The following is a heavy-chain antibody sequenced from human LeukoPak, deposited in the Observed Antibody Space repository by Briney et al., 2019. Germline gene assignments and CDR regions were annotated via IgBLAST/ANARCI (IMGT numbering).Heavy chain of an antibody. D-gene: IGHD2-15*01. Sequence: ASVKVSCKASGYTFTGYYMHWVRQAPGQGLEWMRRINPNSGGTNYAQKFQGRVTMTRDTSISTAYMELSRLRSDDTAVYYCARIVVVANGPLFDPWGQGTLVTVSS. CDR2: INPNSGGT. V-gene: IGHV1-2*06. J-gene: IGHJ5*02. CDR3: ARIVVVANGPLFDP. CDR1: GYTFTGYY.